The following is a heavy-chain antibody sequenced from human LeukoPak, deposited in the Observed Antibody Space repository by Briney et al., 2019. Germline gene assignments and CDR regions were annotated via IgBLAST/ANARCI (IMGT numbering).Heavy chain of an antibody. Sequence: GGSLRLSCAASGFTVSSNYMSWVRQAPGKGLEWVSVIYSGGSTYYADSVKGRFTISRDDSKNTLYLQMNSLKTEDTAVYYCTTVNPTIIFDYWGQGALVTVSS. V-gene: IGHV3-53*01. D-gene: IGHD5-12*01. CDR2: IYSGGST. CDR3: TTVNPTIIFDY. CDR1: GFTVSSNY. J-gene: IGHJ4*02.